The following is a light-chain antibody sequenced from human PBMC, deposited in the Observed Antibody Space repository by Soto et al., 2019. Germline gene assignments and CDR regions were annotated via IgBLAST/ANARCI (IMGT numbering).Light chain of an antibody. V-gene: IGKV3-20*01. J-gene: IGKJ2*01. CDR2: GAS. CDR1: QSASSSY. Sequence: EIVLTQSPGTLSLSPGEIATLSCRASQSASSSYLAWYQQKPGQAPRLLIHGASSRTTGIQDRFSGSGSGTDFTLTISRLEPEDFAVYYCQQYGSALMYTFGQGTKLEIK. CDR3: QQYGSALMYT.